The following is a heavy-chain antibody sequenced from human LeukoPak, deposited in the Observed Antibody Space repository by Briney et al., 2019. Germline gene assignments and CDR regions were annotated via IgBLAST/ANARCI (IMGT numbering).Heavy chain of an antibody. CDR1: GFTFSSYA. D-gene: IGHD2-15*01. J-gene: IGHJ4*02. CDR3: AKDPFVGGGYHFDS. V-gene: IGHV3-23*01. CDR2: ITGSGGDT. Sequence: GSLRLSCAASGFTFSSYAMNWARQAPGKGLEWVSTITGSGGDTYYADSVKGRFTISRDNSKNKLYLQMNSLRAEDTAIYYCAKDPFVGGGYHFDSWGQGSLVTVSS.